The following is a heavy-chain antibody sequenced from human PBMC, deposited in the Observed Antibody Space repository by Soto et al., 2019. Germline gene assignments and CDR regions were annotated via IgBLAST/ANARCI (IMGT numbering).Heavy chain of an antibody. CDR2: IYYIGST. Sequence: SETLCLTCTVSGGSVSSGSYYWSWIRQPPGKGLEWIGYIYYIGSTKYNPSLKSRVTISLDTSRNQFFLKLNSVTAADTAVYYCARGPYDSSGYSVFDRWGQGTLVTVSS. V-gene: IGHV4-61*01. CDR1: GGSVSSGSYY. CDR3: ARGPYDSSGYSVFDR. J-gene: IGHJ5*02. D-gene: IGHD3-22*01.